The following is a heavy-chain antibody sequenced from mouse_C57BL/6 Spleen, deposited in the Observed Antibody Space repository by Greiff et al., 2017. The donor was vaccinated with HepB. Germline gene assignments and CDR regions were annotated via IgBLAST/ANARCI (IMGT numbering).Heavy chain of an antibody. CDR3: ARSRGSHFYY. CDR2: INPYNGGT. J-gene: IGHJ2*01. Sequence: DVQLQESGPVLVKPGASVKMPCKASGFTFTDYYMNWVKQSHGKSLEWIGVINPYNGGTSYNQKFKGKATLTVDKSSSTAYMELNSLTSEDSAVYYCARSRGSHFYYWGQGTTLTVSS. CDR1: GFTFTDYY. V-gene: IGHV1-19*01.